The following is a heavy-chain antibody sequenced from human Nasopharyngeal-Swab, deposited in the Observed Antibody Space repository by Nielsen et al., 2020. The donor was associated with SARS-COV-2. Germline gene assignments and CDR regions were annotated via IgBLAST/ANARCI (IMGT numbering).Heavy chain of an antibody. CDR1: GFTFSTYT. J-gene: IGHJ4*02. V-gene: IGHV3-21*01. CDR3: AREQWLAPSDY. CDR2: ISSSGIYI. Sequence: GESLRLSSAASGFTFSTYTMNWVRQVPGKGLEWVSSISSSGIYIYNEDSLKGRFTISRDNSKNTLYLQMNSLRAEDTAVYYCAREQWLAPSDYWGQGTLVTVSS. D-gene: IGHD6-19*01.